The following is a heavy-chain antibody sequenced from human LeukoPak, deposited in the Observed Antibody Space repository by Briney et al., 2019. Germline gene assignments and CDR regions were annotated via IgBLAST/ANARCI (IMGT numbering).Heavy chain of an antibody. Sequence: SETLSLTCTVSGGSISSYYWSWIRQPAGKGLEWIGRIYTSGSTNYNPSLKSRVTMSVDTSKNQFSLKLSSVTAADTAVYYCAGTIPIDYGGNSDAFDIWGHGTKVTVSS. CDR3: AGTIPIDYGGNSDAFDI. V-gene: IGHV4-4*07. D-gene: IGHD4-23*01. CDR2: IYTSGST. CDR1: GGSISSYY. J-gene: IGHJ3*02.